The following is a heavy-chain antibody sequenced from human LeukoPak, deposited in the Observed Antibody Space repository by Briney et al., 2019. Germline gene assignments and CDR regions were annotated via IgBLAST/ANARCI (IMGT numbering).Heavy chain of an antibody. D-gene: IGHD3-22*01. Sequence: GGSLRLSCAASGFTFDDYGMSWVRQAPGKGLEWVSGINWNGGSTGYADSVKGRFTISRDNAKNSLYLQMNSLRAEDTALYYCTRGGENYYDSSADYWGQGTLVTVSS. CDR1: GFTFDDYG. CDR3: TRGGENYYDSSADY. J-gene: IGHJ4*02. CDR2: INWNGGST. V-gene: IGHV3-20*04.